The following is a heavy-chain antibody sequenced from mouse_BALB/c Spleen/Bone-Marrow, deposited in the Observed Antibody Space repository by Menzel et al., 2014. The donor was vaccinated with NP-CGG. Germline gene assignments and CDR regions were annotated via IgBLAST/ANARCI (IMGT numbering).Heavy chain of an antibody. Sequence: EVQLQQSGAELVKPGASVKLSCTASGFNIKDTYMHWVKQRPEQGLEWIGRIDPANGNTNYDQKFQGKATITADTSSNTAYLQLSSLTSEDTAVYYCANYYYGYYFDSWGQGTTLTVSS. V-gene: IGHV14-3*02. CDR2: IDPANGNT. J-gene: IGHJ2*01. CDR3: ANYYYGYYFDS. D-gene: IGHD1-1*01. CDR1: GFNIKDTY.